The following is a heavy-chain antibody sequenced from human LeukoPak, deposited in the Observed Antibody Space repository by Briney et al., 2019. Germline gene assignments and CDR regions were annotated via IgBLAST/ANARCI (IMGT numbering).Heavy chain of an antibody. J-gene: IGHJ4*02. CDR2: IKSKTAGGTT. V-gene: IGHV3-15*01. Sequence: GGSLRLSCAASGFSFNDAWMAWVRQAPGKGLEWVGRIKSKTAGGTTDYAAPVKGRFTISRDDSKNTLYLEINSLETEDTAVYYCLTPPDWGQGTLVTVSS. CDR3: LTPPD. CDR1: GFSFNDAW.